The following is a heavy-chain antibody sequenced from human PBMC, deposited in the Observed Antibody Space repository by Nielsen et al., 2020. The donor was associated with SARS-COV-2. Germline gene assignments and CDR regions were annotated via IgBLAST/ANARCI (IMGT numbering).Heavy chain of an antibody. V-gene: IGHV4-61*01. D-gene: IGHD3-22*01. J-gene: IGHJ4*02. CDR2: IYYSGST. CDR1: GGSVSSGSYY. CDR3: ARIYHYYDSSGYSPGFDY. Sequence: SETLSLTCTVSGGSVSSGSYYWSWIRQPPGKRLEWIGYIYYSGSTNSNPSLKSRVTISVDTSKNQFSLKLSSVTAADTAVYYCARIYHYYDSSGYSPGFDYWGQGTLVTVSS.